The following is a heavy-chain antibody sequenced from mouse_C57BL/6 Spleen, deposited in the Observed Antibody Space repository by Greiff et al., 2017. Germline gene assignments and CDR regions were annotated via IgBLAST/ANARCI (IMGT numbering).Heavy chain of an antibody. J-gene: IGHJ3*01. CDR2: IYPRSGNT. Sequence: QVQLQQSGAELARPGASVKLSCKASGYTFTSYGISWVKQRTGQGLEWIGEIYPRSGNTYYNEKFKGKATLTADKSSSTAYMELRSLTSEDAAVYLGARDSSGYWFAYWGQGTLVTVSA. CDR1: GYTFTSYG. D-gene: IGHD3-2*02. CDR3: ARDSSGYWFAY. V-gene: IGHV1-81*01.